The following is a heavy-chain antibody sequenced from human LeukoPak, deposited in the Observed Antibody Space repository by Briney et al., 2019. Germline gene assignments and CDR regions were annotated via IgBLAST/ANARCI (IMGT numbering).Heavy chain of an antibody. CDR1: GFTFTGNS. V-gene: IGHV3-74*01. Sequence: GGSLRLSCAASGFTFTGNSMHWVRQGPGKELVWVARIHRDGGMTRYADSVEGRFTISRNNAKNTLYLQMNSLRAEDTAIYYCVRETGTIGYYMDVWGKGTTVTVSS. CDR3: VRETGTIGYYMDV. CDR2: IHRDGGMT. J-gene: IGHJ6*03. D-gene: IGHD2-15*01.